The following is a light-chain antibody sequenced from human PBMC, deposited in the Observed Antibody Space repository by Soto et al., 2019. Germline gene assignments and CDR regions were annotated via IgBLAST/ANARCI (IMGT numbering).Light chain of an antibody. CDR1: QSVSSN. V-gene: IGKV3-15*01. CDR2: GAS. Sequence: VLTQSPATLSLSPGERATLSCRASQSVSSNLAWYQQKPGQAPRLLIYGASTRATAIPARFSGSGSGTEFTLTISSLQSEDFAVYYCQQYNNWPVTFGQGPKVDIK. CDR3: QQYNNWPVT. J-gene: IGKJ1*01.